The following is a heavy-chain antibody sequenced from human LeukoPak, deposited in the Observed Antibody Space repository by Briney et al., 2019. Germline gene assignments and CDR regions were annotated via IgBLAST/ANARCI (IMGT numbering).Heavy chain of an antibody. Sequence: ASVKVSCKASGGTFSSYAISWVRQAPGQGLEWMGGIIPIFGTANYAQKFQGRVTITTDESTSTAYMELSSLRSEDTAVYYCASSPVVVASSGYYYYYMGVWGKGTTVTVSS. V-gene: IGHV1-69*05. CDR3: ASSPVVVASSGYYYYYMGV. D-gene: IGHD3-22*01. CDR2: IIPIFGTA. CDR1: GGTFSSYA. J-gene: IGHJ6*03.